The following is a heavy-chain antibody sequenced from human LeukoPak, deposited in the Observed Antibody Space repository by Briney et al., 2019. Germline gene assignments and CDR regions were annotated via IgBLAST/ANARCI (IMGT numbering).Heavy chain of an antibody. CDR2: INPNSGGT. CDR1: GYTFTGYY. V-gene: IGHV1-2*02. D-gene: IGHD3-22*01. Sequence: ASVKVSCKASGYTFTGYYMHWVRQAPGQGLEWMGWINPNSGGTNYAQKFQGRVTMTRDTSISTAYMELSRLRSDDTAVYYCARRSNGWGFTMTYDYWGQGTLVTVSS. CDR3: ARRSNGWGFTMTYDY. J-gene: IGHJ4*02.